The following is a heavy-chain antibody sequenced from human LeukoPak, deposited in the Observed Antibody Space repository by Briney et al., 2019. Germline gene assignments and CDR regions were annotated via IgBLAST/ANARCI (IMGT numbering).Heavy chain of an antibody. CDR1: GGTFSSYA. J-gene: IGHJ3*02. V-gene: IGHV1-69*13. CDR2: IIPIFGTA. CDR3: ARGSSIMIFGVPTGDAFDI. Sequence: ASVKVSCKASGGTFSSYAISWVRQAPGQGLEWMGGIIPIFGTANYAQKFQGRVTITADESTSTAYMEPSSLRSEDTAVYYCARGSSIMIFGVPTGDAFDIWGQGTMVTVSS. D-gene: IGHD3-3*01.